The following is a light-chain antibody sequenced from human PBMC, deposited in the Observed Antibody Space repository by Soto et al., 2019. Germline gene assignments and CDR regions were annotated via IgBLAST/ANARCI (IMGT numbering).Light chain of an antibody. V-gene: IGKV3-20*01. CDR2: GAS. Sequence: EIVLTHSPGTLSLSPGERATLSCRASQSVSNYLAWYQRKPGQAPRLLIYGASSRATGIPDRFSGSGSGTDFTLTISRLEPEDFAVHYCHQYGGSPQTFGQGTKVDIK. CDR3: HQYGGSPQT. CDR1: QSVSNY. J-gene: IGKJ1*01.